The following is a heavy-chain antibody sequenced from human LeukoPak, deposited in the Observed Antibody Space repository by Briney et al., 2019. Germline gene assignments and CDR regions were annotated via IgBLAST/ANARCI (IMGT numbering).Heavy chain of an antibody. Sequence: GASVKVSCKASGYTFTSYAMHWVRQAPGQRLEWMGWINAGNGNTKYSQKFQGRVTITRDTSASTAYMELSSLRSEDTAVYYCARDVGGYSGYDLGFDYWGQGTLVTVSS. CDR2: INAGNGNT. CDR1: GYTFTSYA. V-gene: IGHV1-3*01. D-gene: IGHD5-12*01. J-gene: IGHJ4*02. CDR3: ARDVGGYSGYDLGFDY.